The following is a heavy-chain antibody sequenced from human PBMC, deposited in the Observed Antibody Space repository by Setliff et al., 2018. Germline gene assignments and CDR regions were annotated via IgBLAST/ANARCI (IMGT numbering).Heavy chain of an antibody. V-gene: IGHV4-34*01. CDR1: GGSFSGYY. CDR3: ARGFTIFGVVMCYFDY. Sequence: SSETLSLTCAVYGGSFSGYYWSWIRQPPGKGLEWIGEINHSGSTNYNPSLKSRVTISVDTSKNQFSLKLSSVTAADTAVYYCARGFTIFGVVMCYFDYWGQGTLVTVYS. J-gene: IGHJ4*02. CDR2: INHSGST. D-gene: IGHD3-3*01.